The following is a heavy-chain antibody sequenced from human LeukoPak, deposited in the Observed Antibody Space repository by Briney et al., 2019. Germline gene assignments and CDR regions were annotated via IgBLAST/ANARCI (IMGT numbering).Heavy chain of an antibody. Sequence: SETLSLTCTVSGGSISSYYWSWIRQPPGKGLEWIGYIYYSGSTNYNPSLKSRVTISVDTSKSQFSLKLSSVTAADTAVYYCARHGGSAYLYFFDYWGQGTLVTVSS. D-gene: IGHD2-15*01. CDR3: ARHGGSAYLYFFDY. CDR1: GGSISSYY. CDR2: IYYSGST. J-gene: IGHJ4*02. V-gene: IGHV4-59*08.